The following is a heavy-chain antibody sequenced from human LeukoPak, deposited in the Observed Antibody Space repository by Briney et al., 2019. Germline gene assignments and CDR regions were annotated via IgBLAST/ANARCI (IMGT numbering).Heavy chain of an antibody. V-gene: IGHV3-30*04. CDR2: LSYDGSDK. Sequence: PGGSLRLSCAASGFTFGSYAMHWVRQAPGKGLEWVAVLSYDGSDKYYADSVKGRFTISRDNAKNSLYLQMNSLRAEDTALYYCARGTYYFDYWGQGTLVTVSS. CDR3: ARGTYYFDY. J-gene: IGHJ4*02. CDR1: GFTFGSYA. D-gene: IGHD1/OR15-1a*01.